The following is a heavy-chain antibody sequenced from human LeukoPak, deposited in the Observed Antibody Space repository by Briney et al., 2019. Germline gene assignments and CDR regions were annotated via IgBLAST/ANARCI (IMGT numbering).Heavy chain of an antibody. V-gene: IGHV3-30*18. CDR3: AKDSSSAFDY. CDR2: ISYDGSNK. J-gene: IGHJ4*02. Sequence: GGSLRLSCAASGFTFSSYGMHWVRQAPGKGLEWVAVISYDGSNKYYADSVKGRFTIPRDNSKNTLYLQMNSLRAEDTAVYYCAKDSSSAFDYWGQGTLVTVSS. D-gene: IGHD6-6*01. CDR1: GFTFSSYG.